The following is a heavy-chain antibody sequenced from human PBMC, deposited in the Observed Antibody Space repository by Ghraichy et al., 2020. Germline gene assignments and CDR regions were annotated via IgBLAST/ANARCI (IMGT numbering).Heavy chain of an antibody. CDR1: GFTFDDYT. J-gene: IGHJ4*02. D-gene: IGHD1-20*01. V-gene: IGHV3-43*01. CDR2: ISWDGGST. CDR3: AKDMENGITGSTDY. Sequence: GGSLRLSCAASGFTFDDYTMHWVRQAPGKGLEWVSLISWDGGSTYYADSVKGRFTISRDNSKNSLYLQMNSLRTEDTALYYCAKDMENGITGSTDYWGQGTLVTVSS.